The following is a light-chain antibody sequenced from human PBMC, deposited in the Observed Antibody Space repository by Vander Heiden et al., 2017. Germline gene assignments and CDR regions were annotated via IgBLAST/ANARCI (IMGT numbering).Light chain of an antibody. CDR2: GKN. CDR1: SLRSYY. CDR3: NSRDSSGNHLV. V-gene: IGLV3-19*01. Sequence: TLRITCQGDSLRSYYASWYQQKPGQAPVLVIYGKNNRHSGIPDRFSGSSSGNTASLTITGAQAEEEADYYCNSRDSSGNHLVFDGGTKLTVL. J-gene: IGLJ2*01.